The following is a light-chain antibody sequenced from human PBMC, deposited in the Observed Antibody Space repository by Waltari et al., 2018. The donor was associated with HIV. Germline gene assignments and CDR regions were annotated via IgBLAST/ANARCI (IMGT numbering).Light chain of an antibody. CDR1: SSDVGGYEY. V-gene: IGLV2-8*01. Sequence: QSALTQPPSASGSLGQSVTISCTGTSSDVGGYEYVSWYQQHPDKAPKLIIYEVNKRPAGVPDRFSGSKSDNTASRTVAGLQDDDEAHYYCASYGDTNRDLFGGGTRVTVL. CDR3: ASYGDTNRDL. CDR2: EVN. J-gene: IGLJ6*01.